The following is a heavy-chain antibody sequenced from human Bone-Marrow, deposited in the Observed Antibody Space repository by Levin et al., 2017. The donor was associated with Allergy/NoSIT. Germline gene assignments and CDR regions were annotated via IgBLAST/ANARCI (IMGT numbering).Heavy chain of an antibody. CDR1: GFTFDDYA. J-gene: IGHJ4*02. CDR3: AKRVAAGGMKNYYFDY. V-gene: IGHV3-9*01. CDR2: ISWNSDSI. Sequence: GGSLRLSCAASGFTFDDYAMHWVRRAPGKGLEWVSGISWNSDSIAYADSVRGRFTISRDNAKNSLYLQMNTLRAEDTALYYCAKRVAAGGMKNYYFDYWGQGTPVTVSS. D-gene: IGHD6-13*01.